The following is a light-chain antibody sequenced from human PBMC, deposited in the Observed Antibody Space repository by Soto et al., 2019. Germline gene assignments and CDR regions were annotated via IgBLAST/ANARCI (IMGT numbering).Light chain of an antibody. J-gene: IGLJ1*01. CDR2: DVS. CDR1: SSDVGGYNY. CDR3: TSYTSSSLYV. Sequence: QSALTQPASVSGSPGQSITISCTGTSSDVGGYNYVSWYQQLPGKAPKLMIYDVSDRPSGVSNRFSGSKSGNTASLTISGLQAEDEADYYCTSYTSSSLYVFGTGIKLTVL. V-gene: IGLV2-14*01.